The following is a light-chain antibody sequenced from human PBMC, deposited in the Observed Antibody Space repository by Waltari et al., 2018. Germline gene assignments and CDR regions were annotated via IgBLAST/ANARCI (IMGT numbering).Light chain of an antibody. CDR2: DVT. CDR3: CTYAGSSTYA. J-gene: IGLJ1*01. Sequence: QSALTQPASVSGSPGQSTTISCTGTSNDVGYYSLVSWYQPHPGKAPKLIVYDVTNRPSGVSDRFSGSKSGNTAFLTISGLQAEDEADYHCCTYAGSSTYAFGTGTTVSVL. CDR1: SNDVGYYSL. V-gene: IGLV2-23*02.